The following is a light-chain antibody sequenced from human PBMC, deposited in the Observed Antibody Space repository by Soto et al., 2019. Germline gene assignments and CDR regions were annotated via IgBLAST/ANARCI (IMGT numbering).Light chain of an antibody. J-gene: IGKJ3*01. CDR3: QQAASCPFT. Sequence: DIQLTQSPASVSAAVGDRINISCRASQPIKTWLAWYQQKPGKGPKLLIYTASTLETGVPSRFSGSGSGTDFTLTISSLQPEDASIYSCQQAASCPFTFGPGAKVQI. V-gene: IGKV1-12*02. CDR1: QPIKTW. CDR2: TAS.